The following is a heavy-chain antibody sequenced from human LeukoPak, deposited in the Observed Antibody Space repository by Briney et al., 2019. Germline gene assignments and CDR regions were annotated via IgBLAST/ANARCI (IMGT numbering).Heavy chain of an antibody. CDR3: ARRSGSWSPGWFDP. Sequence: SETLSLTCTVSGGSISSSSYYWGWIRQPPGKGLEWIGSIYYSGSTYYNPSLKSRVTISVDTSKNQFSLKLSSVTAADTAVYYCARRSGSWSPGWFDPWGQGTLVTVSS. V-gene: IGHV4-39*01. CDR2: IYYSGST. J-gene: IGHJ5*02. CDR1: GGSISSSSYY. D-gene: IGHD6-13*01.